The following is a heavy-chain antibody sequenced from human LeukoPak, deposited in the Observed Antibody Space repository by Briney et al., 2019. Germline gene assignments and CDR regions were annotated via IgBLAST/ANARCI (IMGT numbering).Heavy chain of an antibody. CDR3: ARDKSAGATGGFFDY. CDR2: ISYDGSNK. V-gene: IGHV3-30*04. Sequence: GGSLRLSCAASGFTFSSYAMHWVRQAPGKGLEWVAVISYDGSNKYYADSVKGRFTISRDNSKNTLYLQMNSLRAEDTAVYYCARDKSAGATGGFFDYWGQGTLVTVSS. CDR1: GFTFSSYA. D-gene: IGHD1-26*01. J-gene: IGHJ4*02.